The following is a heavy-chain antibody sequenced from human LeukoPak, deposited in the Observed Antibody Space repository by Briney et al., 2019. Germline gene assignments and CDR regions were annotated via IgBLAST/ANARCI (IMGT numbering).Heavy chain of an antibody. D-gene: IGHD3-22*01. Sequence: GRSLRLSCAASGFTFDDYAMHGVRQAPGKGLEWVSGINWDSGSIGYADSVKGRFTISRDNAKNSLYLQMNSRRAEDTALYYCASSPGYYDSSGYYSGDLDFDIWGQGTMVTVSS. V-gene: IGHV3-9*01. CDR2: INWDSGSI. CDR1: GFTFDDYA. CDR3: ASSPGYYDSSGYYSGDLDFDI. J-gene: IGHJ3*02.